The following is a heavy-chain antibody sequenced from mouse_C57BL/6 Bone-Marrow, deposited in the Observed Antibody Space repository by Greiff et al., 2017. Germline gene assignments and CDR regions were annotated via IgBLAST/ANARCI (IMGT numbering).Heavy chain of an antibody. V-gene: IGHV1-61*01. CDR2: IYPSDSET. CDR1: GYTFTSYW. D-gene: IGHD2-4*01. CDR3: ARSGRGMITCDD. Sequence: QVQLQQPGAELVRPGSSVKLSCKASGYTFTSYWMDWVKQRPGQGLEWIGNIYPSDSETHYNQKFKDKATLTVDKSSSTAYMQLSSLTSEDSAVYYCARSGRGMITCDDWGQGTTLTVSS. J-gene: IGHJ2*01.